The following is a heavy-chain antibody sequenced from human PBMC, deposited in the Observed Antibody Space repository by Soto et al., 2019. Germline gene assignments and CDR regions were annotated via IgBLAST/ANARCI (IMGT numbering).Heavy chain of an antibody. CDR2: ISHNDEPRI. Sequence: QVQLGECGGGVVQPGGSLRLSCAASGFSFKNYAFHWVRQAPGKGLQWVALISHNDEPRIFYADSVQGRFTISRDNFKNTVYLQMNSLRDEDTAVYHCARGVRAETYYNAFDYWGQGTQVTVSS. D-gene: IGHD3-10*01. V-gene: IGHV3-30*01. CDR1: GFSFKNYA. J-gene: IGHJ4*01. CDR3: ARGVRAETYYNAFDY.